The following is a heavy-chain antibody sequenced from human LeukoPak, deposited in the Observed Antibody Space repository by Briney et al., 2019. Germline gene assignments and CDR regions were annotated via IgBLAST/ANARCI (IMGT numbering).Heavy chain of an antibody. CDR1: GGSISSGGYY. CDR2: IYYSGST. CDR3: ARAGGRDPHYYYYMDV. J-gene: IGHJ6*03. D-gene: IGHD1-26*01. Sequence: SETLSLTCTVSGGSISSGGYYWSWIRQHPGKGLEWIGYIYYSGSTYYNPSLKSRVTISVDTSKNQFSLKLSSVTAADTAVYYCARAGGRDPHYYYYMDVWGKGTTVTVSS. V-gene: IGHV4-31*03.